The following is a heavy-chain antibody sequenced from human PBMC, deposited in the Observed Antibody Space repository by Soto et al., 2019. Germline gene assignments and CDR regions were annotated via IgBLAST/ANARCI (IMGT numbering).Heavy chain of an antibody. V-gene: IGHV4-59*01. CDR3: ARDNGNYDVDF. CDR1: GAYMRGFY. D-gene: IGHD1-7*01. Sequence: QVQLQESGPGLVKPSDTLSLTCTVSGAYMRGFYWHWIRQPPGQGLEWIGYIYYSGSSSYNPSLKRRVTISLDTSKSQFSLELSSVTAADTAFYYCARDNGNYDVDFWGQGTLVTVSS. J-gene: IGHJ4*02. CDR2: IYYSGSS.